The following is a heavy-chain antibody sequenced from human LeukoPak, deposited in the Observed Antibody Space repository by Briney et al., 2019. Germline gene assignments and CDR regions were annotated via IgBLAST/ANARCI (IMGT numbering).Heavy chain of an antibody. V-gene: IGHV1-69*13. D-gene: IGHD2-15*01. CDR1: GGTFISYA. CDR3: ARSRIPLQGRDFDY. CDR2: IIPIFGTA. J-gene: IGHJ4*02. Sequence: SVKVSCKASGGTFISYAISWVRRAPGQGLEWMGGIIPIFGTANYAQKFQGRVTITADESTSTAYMELSSLRSEDTAVYYCARSRIPLQGRDFDYWGQGTLVTVSS.